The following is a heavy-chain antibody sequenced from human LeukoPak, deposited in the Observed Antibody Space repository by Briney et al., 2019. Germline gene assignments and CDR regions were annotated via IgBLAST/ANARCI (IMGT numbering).Heavy chain of an antibody. J-gene: IGHJ4*01. D-gene: IGHD6-13*01. CDR2: INPNSGGS. V-gene: IGHV1-2*02. CDR1: GYTFTAYY. Sequence: ASVKVSCKASGYTFTAYYVHWVRQAPGHGLEWMGWINPNSGGSNYSQSSQGRVTMTRDTSISTAYMELSRLRSDDTALYYCARDLVRMGTAAAGTGFDHWGQGTLVTVSS. CDR3: ARDLVRMGTAAAGTGFDH.